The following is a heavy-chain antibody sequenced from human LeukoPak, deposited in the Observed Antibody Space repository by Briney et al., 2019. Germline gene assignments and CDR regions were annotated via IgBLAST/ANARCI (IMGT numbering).Heavy chain of an antibody. D-gene: IGHD2/OR15-2a*01. Sequence: ASVKVSCKASGYTFTGYHMHWVRQAPGQGLEWMGWINPNSGGTNYAQKFQGRVTMTRDTSISTAYMELSRLRSDDTAVYYCARFSQDKYYQEFRSLEYWGQGTLVTVSS. CDR2: INPNSGGT. CDR1: GYTFTGYH. J-gene: IGHJ4*02. V-gene: IGHV1-2*02. CDR3: ARFSQDKYYQEFRSLEY.